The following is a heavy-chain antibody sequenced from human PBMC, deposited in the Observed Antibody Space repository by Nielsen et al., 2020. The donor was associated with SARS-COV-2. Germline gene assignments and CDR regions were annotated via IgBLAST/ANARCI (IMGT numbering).Heavy chain of an antibody. CDR2: ISYDGNNK. CDR1: GFTFSNFA. Sequence: GESLKISCAASGFTFSNFAMHWVRQAPGKGLEWVAIISYDGNNKYADSVKGRFTISRDNSKNTLYLQMNSLRHDDTAVYYCARGSGMGVWGQGTAVIVSS. V-gene: IGHV3-30*04. D-gene: IGHD3-10*01. J-gene: IGHJ6*02. CDR3: ARGSGMGV.